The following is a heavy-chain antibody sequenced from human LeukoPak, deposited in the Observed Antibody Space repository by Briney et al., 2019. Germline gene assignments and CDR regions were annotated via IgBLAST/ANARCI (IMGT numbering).Heavy chain of an antibody. CDR3: AGVANYRSGERLDY. D-gene: IGHD4-11*01. Sequence: SETLSLTCTVSGGPISNYYWSWIRQPAGKGLEWIGRVYNSGSTNYNPSLKSRVTMSVGTSKNQFSLKLRSVTAADTAIYYCAGVANYRSGERLDYWGQGTLVTVSS. J-gene: IGHJ4*02. V-gene: IGHV4-4*07. CDR1: GGPISNYY. CDR2: VYNSGST.